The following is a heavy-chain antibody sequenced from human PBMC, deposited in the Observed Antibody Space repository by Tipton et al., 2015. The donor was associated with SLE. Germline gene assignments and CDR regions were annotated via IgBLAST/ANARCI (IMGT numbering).Heavy chain of an antibody. V-gene: IGHV4-59*11. D-gene: IGHD6-19*01. CDR1: GGSISSHY. CDR2: IHYSGST. J-gene: IGHJ4*02. Sequence: TLSLTCTVSGGSISSHYWSWIRQPPGKGLEWIGYIHYSGSTNYNPSLKSRVTISVDTSKNQFSLKLSSVTAADTAVYYCARDLIGSGGGHWGQGTLVTVSS. CDR3: ARDLIGSGGGH.